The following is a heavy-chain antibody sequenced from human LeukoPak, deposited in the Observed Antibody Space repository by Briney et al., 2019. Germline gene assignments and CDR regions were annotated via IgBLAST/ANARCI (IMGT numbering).Heavy chain of an antibody. D-gene: IGHD4-17*01. CDR1: GFTFSSYT. J-gene: IGHJ4*02. Sequence: PGGSLRLSCAGSGFTFSSYTMNWVRQAPGKGLEWVSSISSSATYIYYADSVRGRFTISRDDAKNSLFLHMNSLRAEDTAVHYCATWDDYGDYVAFEYWGQGTLVTVSS. CDR3: ATWDDYGDYVAFEY. CDR2: ISSSATYI. V-gene: IGHV3-21*01.